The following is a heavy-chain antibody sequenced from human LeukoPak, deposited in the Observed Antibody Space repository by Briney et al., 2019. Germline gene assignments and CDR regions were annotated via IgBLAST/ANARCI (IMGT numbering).Heavy chain of an antibody. CDR3: ARVSARHYGMDV. CDR1: GGSIIRYY. J-gene: IGHJ6*02. Sequence: SETLSLTCTVSGGSIIRYYWSWIRQPAGKGLEWIGRIYSSGSTNYNPSLKSRVTMSADTSKNQFSLKLNSVTAADTAVYYCARVSARHYGMDVWGQGTTVTVSS. CDR2: IYSSGST. V-gene: IGHV4-4*07.